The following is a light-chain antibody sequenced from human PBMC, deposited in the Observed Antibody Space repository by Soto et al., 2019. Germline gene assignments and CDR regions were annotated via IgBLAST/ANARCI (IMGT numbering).Light chain of an antibody. J-gene: IGLJ1*01. V-gene: IGLV2-14*03. CDR3: SSYASSSTYV. CDR2: DVS. CDR1: SSDVGGYNY. Sequence: TGTSSDVGGYNYVSWYQQHPGKAPKLMLYDVSNRPSGVSNRFSGSKSGNSASLTISGLQAEDEADYYCSSYASSSTYVFGTGTKVTVL.